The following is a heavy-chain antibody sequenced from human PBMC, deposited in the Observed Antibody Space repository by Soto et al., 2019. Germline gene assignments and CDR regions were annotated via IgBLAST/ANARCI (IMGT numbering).Heavy chain of an antibody. V-gene: IGHV3-33*01. D-gene: IGHD3-9*01. Sequence: QVQLVESGGGVVQPGRSLRLSCAASGFTFSSYGMHWVRQAPGKGLEWVAVIWYDGSNKYYADSVKGRFTISRDNSKNTLYLQMNSLRAEDTDVYYCARGLRYFDYWGQGTLVTVSS. CDR3: ARGLRYFDY. CDR1: GFTFSSYG. CDR2: IWYDGSNK. J-gene: IGHJ4*02.